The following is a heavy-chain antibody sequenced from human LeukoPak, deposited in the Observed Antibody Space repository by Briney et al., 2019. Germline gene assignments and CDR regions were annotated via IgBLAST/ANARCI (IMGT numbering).Heavy chain of an antibody. Sequence: GASVKVSCKASGYTFTSYDINWVRQATGQGLEWMGWMNPNSGNTGYAQKFQGRVTMTRNTSISTAYVELSSLRSEDTAVYYCARGWFGVYYFDYWGQGTLVTVSS. CDR1: GYTFTSYD. CDR2: MNPNSGNT. D-gene: IGHD3-10*01. CDR3: ARGWFGVYYFDY. J-gene: IGHJ4*02. V-gene: IGHV1-8*01.